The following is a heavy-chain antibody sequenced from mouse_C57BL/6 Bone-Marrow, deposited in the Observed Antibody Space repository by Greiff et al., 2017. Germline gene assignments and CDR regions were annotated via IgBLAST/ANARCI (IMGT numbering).Heavy chain of an antibody. CDR3: ARGPVLLRYPWYFDV. CDR1: GFTFSSYG. Sequence: EVQRVESGGDLVKPGGSLKLSCAASGFTFSSYGMSWVRQTPDKRLEWVATISSGGSYTYYPDSVKGRFTISRDNAKNSLYLQMSSLKSEDTAMYYCARGPVLLRYPWYFDVWGTGTTVTVSS. D-gene: IGHD1-1*01. J-gene: IGHJ1*03. V-gene: IGHV5-6*01. CDR2: ISSGGSYT.